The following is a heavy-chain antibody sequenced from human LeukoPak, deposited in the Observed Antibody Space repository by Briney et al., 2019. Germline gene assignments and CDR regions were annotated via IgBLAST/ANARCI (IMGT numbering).Heavy chain of an antibody. V-gene: IGHV3-30*18. J-gene: IGHJ3*02. CDR1: GFTFSSYG. CDR3: AKSSYGSGSYFDAFDI. Sequence: GGSLRLSCAASGFTFSSYGMHWVRQAPGKGLEWVALISYDGSNKYYADSVKGRFTISRDNSKNTLYLQMNSLRAEDTAVYFCAKSSYGSGSYFDAFDIWGQGTMVTVSS. D-gene: IGHD3-10*01. CDR2: ISYDGSNK.